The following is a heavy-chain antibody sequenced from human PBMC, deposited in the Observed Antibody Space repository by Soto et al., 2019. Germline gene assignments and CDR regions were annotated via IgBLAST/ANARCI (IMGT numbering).Heavy chain of an antibody. CDR2: ISAYNGNT. V-gene: IGHV1-18*01. J-gene: IGHJ5*02. CDR1: GYTFTSYG. CDR3: ARDVSLTSSGWYEYWFDP. D-gene: IGHD6-19*01. Sequence: ASVKVSCKASGYTFTSYGINWVRQAPGQGLEWMGWISAYNGNTNYAQKLQGRVTMTTDTSTSTAYMELRSLRSDDTAVYYCARDVSLTSSGWYEYWFDPWGQGTLVTVSS.